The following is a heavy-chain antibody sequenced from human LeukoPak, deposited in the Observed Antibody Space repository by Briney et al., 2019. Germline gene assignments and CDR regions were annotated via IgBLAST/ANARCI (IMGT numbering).Heavy chain of an antibody. CDR3: ARGEKYYFDY. Sequence: PGRSLRLSCAASGFTFSSYGMHWVRQAPGKGLEWVAVIWYDGSNKYYADSVKGRFTISRDNSKNTLYLQMNSLGAEDTAVYYCARGEKYYFDYWGQGTLVTVSS. CDR1: GFTFSSYG. V-gene: IGHV3-33*01. CDR2: IWYDGSNK. J-gene: IGHJ4*02.